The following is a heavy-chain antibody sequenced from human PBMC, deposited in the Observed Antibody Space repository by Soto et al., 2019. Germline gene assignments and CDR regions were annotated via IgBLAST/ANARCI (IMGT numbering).Heavy chain of an antibody. D-gene: IGHD3-22*01. Sequence: GGSLRLSCAASGFTFSSYAMSWVRQAPGKGLEWVSAISGSGGSTYYADSVKGRFTISRDNSKNTLYLQMNSLRAEDTAVYYCASPGYYDSSGYYGDYYDYYGMDVWGQGTTVTVSS. CDR3: ASPGYYDSSGYYGDYYDYYGMDV. J-gene: IGHJ6*02. CDR1: GFTFSSYA. CDR2: ISGSGGST. V-gene: IGHV3-23*01.